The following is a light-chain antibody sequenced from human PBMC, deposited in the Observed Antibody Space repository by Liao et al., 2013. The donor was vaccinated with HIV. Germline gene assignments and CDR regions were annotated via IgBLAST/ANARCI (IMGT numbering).Light chain of an antibody. Sequence: SYELTQPPSVSVSPGQTASITCSGDKLGNRYTSWYLQKPGQTPVLVMYRDSKRPSGIPERFSGSNSGNTATLTISGTQAMDEADYYCQAWDSSTANYVFGTGTKVTVL. CDR2: RDS. CDR3: QAWDSSTANYV. CDR1: KLGNRY. J-gene: IGLJ1*01. V-gene: IGLV3-1*01.